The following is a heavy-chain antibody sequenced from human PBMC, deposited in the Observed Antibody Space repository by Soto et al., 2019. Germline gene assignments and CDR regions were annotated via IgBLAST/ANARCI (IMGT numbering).Heavy chain of an antibody. J-gene: IGHJ3*02. D-gene: IGHD6-19*01. CDR3: TRVCSSGWSLYAFDI. CDR2: IYYSGGA. V-gene: IGHV4-59*01. CDR1: GGSISSYY. Sequence: QVQLQESGPGLVKPSETLSLTCTVSGGSISSYYWSWIRQPPGKGLEWIGYIYYSGGANYNPSLKSRVTISVDTSKNQFSLKLSSVTAADTAVYYCTRVCSSGWSLYAFDIWGQGTMVTVSS.